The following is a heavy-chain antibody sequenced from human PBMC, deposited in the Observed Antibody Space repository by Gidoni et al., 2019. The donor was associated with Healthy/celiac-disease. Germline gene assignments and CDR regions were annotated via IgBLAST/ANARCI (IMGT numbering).Heavy chain of an antibody. CDR1: GGTFRSYA. CDR2: IIPIFGTA. J-gene: IGHJ4*02. D-gene: IGHD3-16*02. CDR3: ARAGNDYVWGSYRYSY. Sequence: VQLVQSGAEVTKPGSSVKVSCKASGGTFRSYAISWVRQAPGQGLEWMGGIIPIFGTANYAQKFQGRVTITADKSTSTAYMELSSLRSEDTAVYYCARAGNDYVWGSYRYSYWGQGTLVTVSS. V-gene: IGHV1-69*06.